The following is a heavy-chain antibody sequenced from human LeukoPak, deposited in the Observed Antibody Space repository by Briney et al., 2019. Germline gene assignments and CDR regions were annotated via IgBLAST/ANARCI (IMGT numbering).Heavy chain of an antibody. CDR3: ARAMLAGTTRYYYGMDV. J-gene: IGHJ6*02. D-gene: IGHD6-19*01. Sequence: SETLSLTCAVYGGSFSGYYWSWIRQPPGKGLEWIGEINHSGSTNYNPSLKSRVTISVDTSKNQFSLKLSSVTAAGTAVYYCARAMLAGTTRYYYGMDVWGQGTTVTVSS. V-gene: IGHV4-34*01. CDR1: GGSFSGYY. CDR2: INHSGST.